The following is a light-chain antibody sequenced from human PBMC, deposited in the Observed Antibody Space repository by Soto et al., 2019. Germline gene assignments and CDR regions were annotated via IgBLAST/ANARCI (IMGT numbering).Light chain of an antibody. J-gene: IGLJ1*01. V-gene: IGLV2-14*01. Sequence: QSVLTQPASVSGSPGQSITISCTGTSSDVGGYNFVSWYQHHPGKAPKLMIYEVNNRPSGVSNLFSGSKSGNTASLTISGLQAEDEAEYYCSSYTTTSNPFVFGTGTKVTVL. CDR3: SSYTTTSNPFV. CDR2: EVN. CDR1: SSDVGGYNF.